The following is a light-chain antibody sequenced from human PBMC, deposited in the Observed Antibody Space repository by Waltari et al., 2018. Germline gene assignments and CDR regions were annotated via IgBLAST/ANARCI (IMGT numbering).Light chain of an antibody. Sequence: EIVLTQSPATLSLSPGERATLSFRASQSVSSYLAWYQQKPGQAPRLLIYDASNRATGIPARFSGSGSGTDFTLTISSLQAEDVAVYYCQQYYTAPYTFGQGTKVEIK. CDR2: DAS. V-gene: IGKV3-11*01. CDR3: QQYYTAPYT. J-gene: IGKJ2*01. CDR1: QSVSSY.